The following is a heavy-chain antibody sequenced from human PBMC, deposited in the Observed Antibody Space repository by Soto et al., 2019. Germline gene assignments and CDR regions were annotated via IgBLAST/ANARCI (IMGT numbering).Heavy chain of an antibody. J-gene: IGHJ4*02. CDR3: AKDRGFIDPFDY. CDR1: GFAFSSYA. D-gene: IGHD3-16*02. V-gene: IGHV3-23*01. Sequence: EVQLLESGGGLVQPGGSLRLSCAASGFAFSSYAISWVRQAPGKGLEWVSSISGSTSGTYYADAVKGRFTISRDNSNNTLYLPMNSLRAEATAVYYGAKDRGFIDPFDYWGQGALVTVSS. CDR2: ISGSTSGT.